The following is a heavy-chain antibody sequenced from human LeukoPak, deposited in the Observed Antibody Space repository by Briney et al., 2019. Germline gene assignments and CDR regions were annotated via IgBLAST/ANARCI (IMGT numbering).Heavy chain of an antibody. J-gene: IGHJ6*02. Sequence: SETLSLTCTVSVGSISSYYWSWIRQPPGKGLEWIGYIYYSGSTNYNPSLKSRVTISVDTSKNQFSLKLSSVTAADTAVYYCAAQRRFWSLRSYYYGMDGWGQGTTVTVSS. CDR1: VGSISSYY. D-gene: IGHD3-3*01. CDR2: IYYSGST. V-gene: IGHV4-59*01. CDR3: AAQRRFWSLRSYYYGMDG.